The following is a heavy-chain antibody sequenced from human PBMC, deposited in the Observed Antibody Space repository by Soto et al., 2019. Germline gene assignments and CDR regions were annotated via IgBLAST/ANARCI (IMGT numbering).Heavy chain of an antibody. V-gene: IGHV3-33*01. J-gene: IGHJ5*02. Sequence: QVQLVQSGGGVVQPGRSLRLSCVASGFTYSWYGMHWVRQAPGKGLEWVAFISYDGSNKYYSDLVKGRFTISRDNSKNTLYLEMNSLGAEDTAVYYCARDTSCNGDICYFRFDPWGQGTLVTVSS. D-gene: IGHD2-15*01. CDR3: ARDTSCNGDICYFRFDP. CDR1: GFTYSWYG. CDR2: ISYDGSNK.